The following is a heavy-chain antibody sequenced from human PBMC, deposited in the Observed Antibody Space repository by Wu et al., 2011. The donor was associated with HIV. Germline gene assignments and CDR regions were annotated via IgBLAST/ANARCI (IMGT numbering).Heavy chain of an antibody. V-gene: IGHV1-18*01. D-gene: IGHD5-18*01. CDR3: AGEVDTAMVGAFDI. CDR1: GYRFASYG. CDR2: ISGYNGNT. Sequence: QAQLEQSGAEVKKPGASVKVSCRASGYRFASYGINWVRQAPGQGLEWMGWISGYNGNTNYAEKFQGRLTMTTDTITTTAFMELRSLRSNDTAVYFCAGEVDTAMVGAFDIWGQGTMVIVSS. J-gene: IGHJ3*02.